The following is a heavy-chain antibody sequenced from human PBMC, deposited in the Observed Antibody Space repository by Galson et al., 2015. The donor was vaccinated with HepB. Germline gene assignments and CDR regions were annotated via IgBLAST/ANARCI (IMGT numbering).Heavy chain of an antibody. CDR1: GGTFSSYA. V-gene: IGHV1-69*13. Sequence: SVKVSCKASGGTFSSYAISWVRQAPGQGLEWMGGIIPISGTANYAQKFQGRVTITADESTSTAYMELSSLRSEDTAVYYCASLKGITMVRGVIIPWGQGTLVTVSS. CDR2: IIPISGTA. J-gene: IGHJ5*02. CDR3: ASLKGITMVRGVIIP. D-gene: IGHD3-10*01.